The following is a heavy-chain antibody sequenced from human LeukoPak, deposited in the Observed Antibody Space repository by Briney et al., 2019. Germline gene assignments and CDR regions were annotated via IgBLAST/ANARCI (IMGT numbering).Heavy chain of an antibody. D-gene: IGHD4-17*01. Sequence: KPSETLSLTCSVSGVSISAYYWSWIRQPAGKGLEWIGRIYPGESIYASENTNYNPSLKSRVSMSGDTSKNQVSLKLRSVTAADTAVYYCARDPTTLTTIFDSWGQGTLVTVSS. CDR2: IYPGESIYASENT. CDR1: GVSISAYY. V-gene: IGHV4-4*07. CDR3: ARDPTTLTTIFDS. J-gene: IGHJ4*02.